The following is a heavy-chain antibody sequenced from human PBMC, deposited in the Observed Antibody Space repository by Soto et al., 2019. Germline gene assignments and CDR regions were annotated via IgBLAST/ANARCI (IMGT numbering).Heavy chain of an antibody. CDR3: AREDGPGTDNKLDY. CDR1: AGTFSSYA. Sequence: QVQLVQSGAEVKKPGSSVKVSCKASAGTFSSYAISWVGQAPGQGLEWMGGIIPIFGTAKYAQKFQGRVTITADKSTSTAYMELSSLRSEDTAVYYCAREDGPGTDNKLDYWGQGTLVTVSS. CDR2: IIPIFGTA. D-gene: IGHD3-10*01. V-gene: IGHV1-69*06. J-gene: IGHJ4*02.